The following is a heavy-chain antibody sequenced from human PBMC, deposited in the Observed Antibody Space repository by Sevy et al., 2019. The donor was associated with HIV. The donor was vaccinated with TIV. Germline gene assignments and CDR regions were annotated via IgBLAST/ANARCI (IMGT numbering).Heavy chain of an antibody. D-gene: IGHD4-17*01. CDR2: IYYSGST. Sequence: SETLSLTCTVSGGSISSYYWSWIRQPPGKGLEWIGYIYYSGSTNHNPSLKSRVTISVDMSKNQFSLKLSSVTAADTAVYYCARRYGDYYYYYMDVWGKGTTVTVSS. CDR1: GGSISSYY. J-gene: IGHJ6*03. V-gene: IGHV4-59*08. CDR3: ARRYGDYYYYYMDV.